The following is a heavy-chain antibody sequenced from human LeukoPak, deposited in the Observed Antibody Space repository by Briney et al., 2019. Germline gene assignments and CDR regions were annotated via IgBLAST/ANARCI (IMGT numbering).Heavy chain of an antibody. Sequence: PGGSLRLSCVGSGFTFSSYRMHWVRQAPGKGLEWVSRIDFETDTTTYAGSVRGRFTISRDNARNSLFLQMDSLRVEDAAVYYCVRAGSGFDYWGQGTLVSVTS. V-gene: IGHV3-74*03. CDR3: VRAGSGFDY. CDR2: IDFETDTT. J-gene: IGHJ4*02. D-gene: IGHD3-10*01. CDR1: GFTFSSYR.